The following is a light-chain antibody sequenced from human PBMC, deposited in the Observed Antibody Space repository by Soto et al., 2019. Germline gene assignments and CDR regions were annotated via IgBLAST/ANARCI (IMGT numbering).Light chain of an antibody. J-gene: IGKJ3*01. CDR1: QSISSW. CDR3: QQYGSSPPFT. V-gene: IGKV3-20*01. Sequence: TQSPSTLSASVGDRVTITWRASQSISSWLAWYQQKPGQAPRLLIYGASSRATGIPDRFSGSGSGTDFTLTISRLEPADFAVYYCQQYGSSPPFTFGPGTKVDIK. CDR2: GAS.